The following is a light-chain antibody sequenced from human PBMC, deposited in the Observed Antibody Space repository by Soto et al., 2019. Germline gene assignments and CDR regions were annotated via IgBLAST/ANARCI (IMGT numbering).Light chain of an antibody. CDR3: QQRSNWPWT. V-gene: IGKV3-11*01. Sequence: EIVLTQSPATLSLSPGERATLSCRASQSVTTFLAWYQQNPGQAPRLLISDASDRATGIPARFSGSGSGTDFTLTISSLESEDFAVYYCQQRSNWPWTFGQGTKVEI. CDR1: QSVTTF. J-gene: IGKJ1*01. CDR2: DAS.